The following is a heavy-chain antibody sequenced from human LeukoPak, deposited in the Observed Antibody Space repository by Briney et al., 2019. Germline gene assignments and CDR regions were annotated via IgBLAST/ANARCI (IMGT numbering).Heavy chain of an antibody. CDR2: IYHSGST. D-gene: IGHD6-13*01. CDR3: ARASYSSSWYGNYYFDY. CDR1: GGSISSYY. J-gene: IGHJ4*02. Sequence: SETLSLTCTVSGGSISSYYWSWIRQPPGKGLEWIGYIYHSGSTNYNPSLKSRVTISVDTSKNQFSLKLSSVTAADTAVYYCARASYSSSWYGNYYFDYWGQGTLVTVSS. V-gene: IGHV4-59*01.